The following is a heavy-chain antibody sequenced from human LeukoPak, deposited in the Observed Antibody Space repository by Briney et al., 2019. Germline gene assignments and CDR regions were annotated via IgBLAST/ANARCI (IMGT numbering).Heavy chain of an antibody. V-gene: IGHV1-2*02. CDR1: GYTFTGYY. CDR3: ARNFYFDSSGYYHY. J-gene: IGHJ4*02. Sequence: GASVKVSCKASGYTFTGYYIQWVRQAPGQGFEWMGWINTNNGGTTYAQKFQGRVSMTRDTSISTAYMELSGLRSDDTAVYYCARNFYFDSSGYYHYWGQGTLVTVSS. D-gene: IGHD3-22*01. CDR2: INTNNGGT.